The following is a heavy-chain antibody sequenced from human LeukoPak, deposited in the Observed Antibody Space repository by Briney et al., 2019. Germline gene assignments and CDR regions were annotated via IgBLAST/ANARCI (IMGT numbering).Heavy chain of an antibody. Sequence: GGSLRLSCAASGFTFTAYLVHWVRQAPGKGLEWVAVMSSDGNAIFYADSVKGRFTISRDNSKNTLYLQMNSLRAEDTAVYYCARDLEVPAATYWTLKNYYYYGMDVWGQGTTVTVSS. V-gene: IGHV3-30-3*01. CDR2: MSSDGNAI. CDR1: GFTFTAYL. CDR3: ARDLEVPAATYWTLKNYYYYGMDV. D-gene: IGHD2-2*01. J-gene: IGHJ6*02.